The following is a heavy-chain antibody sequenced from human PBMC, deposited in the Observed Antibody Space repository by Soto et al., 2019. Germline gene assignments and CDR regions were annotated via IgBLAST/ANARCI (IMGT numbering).Heavy chain of an antibody. D-gene: IGHD3-16*01. V-gene: IGHV4-31*01. J-gene: IGHJ4*02. CDR2: IYYSGNT. Sequence: QVQLQESGPGLVKPSQTLSLTCTVSGGSISSGAYYWSWIRQHPGKGLEWIGYIYYSGNTYYNPSLKSPVTIAVDTSKNQFSLKLSSVTAAATAVYYCARVGLRLGDYFDYWGQGTLVSVSS. CDR1: GGSISSGAYY. CDR3: ARVGLRLGDYFDY.